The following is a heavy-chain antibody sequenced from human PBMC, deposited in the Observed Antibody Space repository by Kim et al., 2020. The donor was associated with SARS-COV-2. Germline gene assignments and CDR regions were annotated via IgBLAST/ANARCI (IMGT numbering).Heavy chain of an antibody. J-gene: IGHJ4*02. V-gene: IGHV1-46*01. D-gene: IGHD5-12*01. CDR3: ARDRRRYSGYEATDY. Sequence: QKFQGRVTMTRDTSTSTVYMELSSLRSEDTAVYYCARDRRRYSGYEATDYWGQGTLVTVSS.